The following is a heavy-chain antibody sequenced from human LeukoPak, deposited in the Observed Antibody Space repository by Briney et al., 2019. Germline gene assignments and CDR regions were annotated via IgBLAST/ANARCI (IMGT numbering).Heavy chain of an antibody. CDR2: IYLKGRPT. D-gene: IGHD6-19*01. V-gene: IGHV3-20*04. J-gene: IGHJ5*02. CDR1: GFSFDDYD. CDR3: ASEVYRIGVGGFDP. Sequence: PGGSLRLSCAASGFSFDDYDIAWLRQAPGKGLEGVSDIYLKGRPTSYADSVKGRFTISGDNAKKSLYLQLDSLRAEDTALYYCASEVYRIGVGGFDPWGQGTLVIVSS.